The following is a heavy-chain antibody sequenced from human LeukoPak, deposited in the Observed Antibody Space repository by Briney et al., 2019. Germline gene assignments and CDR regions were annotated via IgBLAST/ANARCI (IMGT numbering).Heavy chain of an antibody. V-gene: IGHV4-59*08. CDR3: ARSRQASGLFNS. CDR1: GGSISSYY. CDR2: IYYSGST. Sequence: SQTLSLTCTVSGGSISSYYWSWIRQPPGKGLEWIGYIYYSGSTNYNPSLKSQVTISVDTSKNQFSLKLSSVTAADTAVYYCARSRQASGLFNSWGQGTLVVVSS. J-gene: IGHJ5*01. D-gene: IGHD3-10*01.